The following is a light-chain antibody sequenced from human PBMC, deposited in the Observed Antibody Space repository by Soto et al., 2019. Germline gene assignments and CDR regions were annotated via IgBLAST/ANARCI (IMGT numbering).Light chain of an antibody. J-gene: IGKJ4*01. V-gene: IGKV1-39*01. CDR3: QQSHRAPLT. CDR1: QSISSH. Sequence: QMTQSPSSLFASVGDRVTITCRASQSISSHLNWYQQKVGQTPRLLIYAASTLQSEGPPRFSGSGSGTEFTLTISGLQREDFATYYCQQSHRAPLTFGGGTKIQI. CDR2: AAS.